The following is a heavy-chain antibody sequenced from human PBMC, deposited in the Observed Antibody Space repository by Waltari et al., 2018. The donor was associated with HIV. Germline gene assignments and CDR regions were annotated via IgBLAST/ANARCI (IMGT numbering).Heavy chain of an antibody. CDR2: ATPRSEVSF. CDR3: AMDGNGLDF. J-gene: IGHJ4*02. D-gene: IGHD2-8*01. CDR1: GDSASSNTAA. Sequence: QAGPRQQINSSETLSLTCGISGDSASSNTAAWNWIRLSPSRGLEWLGRATPRSEVSFVYGASLSNRIASTADTSKNQFTLHLTSVTADDTATYFCAMDGNGLDFWGQGTVVTVSS. V-gene: IGHV6-1*01.